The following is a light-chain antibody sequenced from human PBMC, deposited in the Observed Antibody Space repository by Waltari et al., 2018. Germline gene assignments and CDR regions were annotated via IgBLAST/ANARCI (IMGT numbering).Light chain of an antibody. V-gene: IGKV3-15*01. Sequence: EIVLTQSPATLSLSPGERATLSCRASQSVSNNLAWYQQKPGQAPRLLIYGASSRATGIPDMFSGSGSGTDFTLTLSSLEPEDFAVYYCQQYSNWPLTFGGGTKVEIK. CDR3: QQYSNWPLT. J-gene: IGKJ4*01. CDR2: GAS. CDR1: QSVSNN.